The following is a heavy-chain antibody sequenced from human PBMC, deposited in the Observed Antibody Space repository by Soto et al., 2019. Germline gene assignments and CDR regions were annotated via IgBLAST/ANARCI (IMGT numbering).Heavy chain of an antibody. CDR1: GYTFTSYD. Sequence: GASVKVSCKASGYTFTSYDINWVRQATGQGPEWMGWMSPNTGTIVYAQKFQGRVTMTRNTSTSTAYMTLSSLRSEDTAVYYCARDPPGIKTYEAFDIWGQGTTVTVSS. J-gene: IGHJ3*02. CDR2: MSPNTGTI. V-gene: IGHV1-8*01. CDR3: ARDPPGIKTYEAFDI. D-gene: IGHD1-20*01.